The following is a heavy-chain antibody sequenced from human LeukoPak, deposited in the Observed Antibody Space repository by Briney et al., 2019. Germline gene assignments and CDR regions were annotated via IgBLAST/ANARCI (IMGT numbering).Heavy chain of an antibody. D-gene: IGHD3-10*01. J-gene: IGHJ4*02. CDR1: GGSISSSSYY. V-gene: IGHV4-39*01. CDR3: ASMPLWFGELLNPPDY. Sequence: KPSETLSLTCTVSGGSISSSSYYWGWIRQPPGKGLEWIGSIYYSGSTYYNPSLKSRVTISVDMSKNQFSLKLSSVTAADTAVYYCASMPLWFGELLNPPDYWGQGTLVTVSS. CDR2: IYYSGST.